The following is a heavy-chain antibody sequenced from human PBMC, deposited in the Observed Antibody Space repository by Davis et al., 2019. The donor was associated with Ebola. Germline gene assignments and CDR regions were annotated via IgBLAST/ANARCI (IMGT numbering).Heavy chain of an antibody. J-gene: IGHJ6*02. D-gene: IGHD2-2*01. V-gene: IGHV4-34*01. CDR2: INHSGST. Sequence: SETLSLTCAVYGGSFSGYYWSWIRQPPGKGLEWIGEINHSGSTNYNPSLKSRVTISVDTSKNQFSLKLSSVTAADTAVYYCARSRVVGVKYCSSTSCYAPYYYGMDVWGQGTTVTVSS. CDR1: GGSFSGYY. CDR3: ARSRVVGVKYCSSTSCYAPYYYGMDV.